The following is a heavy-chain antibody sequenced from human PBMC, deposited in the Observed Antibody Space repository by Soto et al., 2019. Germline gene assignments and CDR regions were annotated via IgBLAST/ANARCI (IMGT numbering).Heavy chain of an antibody. V-gene: IGHV5-51*01. CDR3: ARQIYDSDSGPNFQYYFDS. Sequence: PGESLKISCKGSGYNFGSYWIVWVRQMPGKGLEWMGIIYPGGSDARYSPSFQGQVTFSADKSISTAYLQWSSLKASDTAMYYCARQIYDSDSGPNFQYYFDSWGQGTLVTVSS. J-gene: IGHJ4*02. D-gene: IGHD3-22*01. CDR2: IYPGGSDA. CDR1: GYNFGSYW.